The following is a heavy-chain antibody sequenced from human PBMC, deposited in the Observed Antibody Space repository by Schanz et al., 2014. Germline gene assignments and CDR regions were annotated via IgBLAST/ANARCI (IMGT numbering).Heavy chain of an antibody. CDR1: GDTFTVYD. CDR3: ARVTTGYDS. D-gene: IGHD5-12*01. Sequence: QVQLVQSGAEVKKPGASVKVSCKASGDTFTVYDMHRVRQAPGQGLEWMGRINPNSGATSSAQKFQGRVTMTRDTSSSTVYMQLSSLTSDDTAIYYCARVTTGYDSWGQGTLVTVSS. J-gene: IGHJ4*02. V-gene: IGHV1-2*06. CDR2: INPNSGAT.